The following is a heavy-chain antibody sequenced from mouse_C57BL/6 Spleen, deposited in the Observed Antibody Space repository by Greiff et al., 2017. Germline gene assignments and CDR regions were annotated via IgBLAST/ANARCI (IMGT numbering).Heavy chain of an antibody. CDR1: GFTFNTYA. V-gene: IGHV10-3*01. Sequence: EVHLVESGGGLVQPKGSLKLSCAASGFTFNTYAMHWVRQAPGKGLEWVARIRSKSSNNATYYADSVKARFTISRDDSQSMLDLQMNNLKTEDTAMYYCVRDRSIPEGYLDYWGQGTTLTVSS. CDR2: IRSKSSNNAT. CDR3: VRDRSIPEGYLDY. J-gene: IGHJ2*01. D-gene: IGHD5-1-1*01.